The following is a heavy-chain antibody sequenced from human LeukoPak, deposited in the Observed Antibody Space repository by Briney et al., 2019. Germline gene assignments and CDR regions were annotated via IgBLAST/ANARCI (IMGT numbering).Heavy chain of an antibody. CDR1: GGSISTYY. V-gene: IGHV4-59*08. D-gene: IGHD3-10*01. Sequence: SETLSLTCSVSGGSISTYYWSWIRPPPGKGLEWIGSIYYNVKTHFNPSLKSRVTISLDTSKNQFSLELSSVTAADTAIYYCARRPPVNYYGSGSSPYYFDYWGQGTLVTVSS. CDR3: ARRPPVNYYGSGSSPYYFDY. J-gene: IGHJ4*02. CDR2: IYYNVKT.